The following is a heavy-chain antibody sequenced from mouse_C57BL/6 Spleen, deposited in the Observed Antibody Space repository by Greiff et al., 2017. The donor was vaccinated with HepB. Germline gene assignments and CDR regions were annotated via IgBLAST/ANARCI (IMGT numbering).Heavy chain of an antibody. D-gene: IGHD2-3*01. CDR3: ASYDYFDY. Sequence: EVQLQQSGPELVKPGASVKISCKASGYTFTDYYMNWVKQSHGKSLEWIGDINPNNGGTSYNQKFKGKATLTVDKSSSTAYMELRSLTSEDSAVYYCASYDYFDYWGHGTTLTVSS. CDR1: GYTFTDYY. V-gene: IGHV1-26*01. CDR2: INPNNGGT. J-gene: IGHJ2*01.